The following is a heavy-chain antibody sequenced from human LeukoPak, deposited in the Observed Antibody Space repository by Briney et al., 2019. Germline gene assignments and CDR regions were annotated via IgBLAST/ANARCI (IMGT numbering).Heavy chain of an antibody. CDR3: ARVRSGYYFDY. CDR2: ISSSSGTI. V-gene: IGHV3-48*02. CDR1: GLTFSGYS. J-gene: IGHJ4*02. D-gene: IGHD3-22*01. Sequence: GGSLRLSYAASGLTFSGYSMNWVRQAPGKGLEWVSYISSSSGTIYYRESVKGRFTISRDNAKNSLYLQMNSLRDGDTAVYYCARVRSGYYFDYWGQGTLVTVSS.